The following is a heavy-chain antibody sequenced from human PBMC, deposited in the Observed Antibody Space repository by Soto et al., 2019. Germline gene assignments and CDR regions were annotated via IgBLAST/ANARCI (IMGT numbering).Heavy chain of an antibody. Sequence: SETLSLTCTVSGGSISSDYYSWSWIRQPPGKGLEWIGYIYHSGSTFYSPSLSSRVTISIDRSKNQVSLKLRSVTAADTAVYYCARHTAVGGDFFDPWGQGVLVTVSS. CDR2: IYHSGST. D-gene: IGHD5-18*01. J-gene: IGHJ5*02. CDR3: ARHTAVGGDFFDP. V-gene: IGHV4-30-2*01. CDR1: GGSISSDYYS.